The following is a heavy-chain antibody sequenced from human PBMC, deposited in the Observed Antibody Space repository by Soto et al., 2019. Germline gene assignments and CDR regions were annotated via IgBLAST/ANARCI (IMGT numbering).Heavy chain of an antibody. V-gene: IGHV6-1*01. CDR1: GDSVSSNSAA. CDR2: TYYRSKWYN. CDR3: VREDRQWLVAEYFQH. Sequence: SQTLSLTCAISGDSVSSNSAAWNWIRQSPSRGLEWLGRTYYRSKWYNDYAVSVESRITINPDTSKNQFSLQLNSVTPEDTAVYYCVREDRQWLVAEYFQHWGQGTLVTVSS. D-gene: IGHD6-19*01. J-gene: IGHJ1*01.